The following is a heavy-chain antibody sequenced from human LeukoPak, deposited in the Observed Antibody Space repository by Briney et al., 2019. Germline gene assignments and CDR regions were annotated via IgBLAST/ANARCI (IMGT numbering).Heavy chain of an antibody. V-gene: IGHV3-64D*06. Sequence: GGSLRLSCSASGFTFSSFAMHWVRQAPGKGLEYVSAISSNGGSTYYADSVKGRFTISRDNSRNTLHLQMSSLRVEDTAVYYCVKDSSSGSYFDYWGQGTLVTVS. J-gene: IGHJ4*02. CDR2: ISSNGGST. CDR3: VKDSSSGSYFDY. CDR1: GFTFSSFA. D-gene: IGHD3-10*01.